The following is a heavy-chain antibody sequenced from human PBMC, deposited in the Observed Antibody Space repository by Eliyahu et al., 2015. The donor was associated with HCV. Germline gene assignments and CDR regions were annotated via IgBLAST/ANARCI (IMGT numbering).Heavy chain of an antibody. J-gene: IGHJ6*02. CDR2: IIPIFGTA. Sequence: QVQLVQSGAEVKKPGSSVKVSCKASGGTFSSYAISWVRQAPGQGLEWMGGIIPIFGTANYAQKFQGRVTITADESTSTAYMELSSLRSEDTAVYYCARDLYGSGSYYYYGMDVWGQGTTVTVSS. V-gene: IGHV1-69*01. D-gene: IGHD3-10*01. CDR1: GGTFSSYA. CDR3: ARDLYGSGSYYYYGMDV.